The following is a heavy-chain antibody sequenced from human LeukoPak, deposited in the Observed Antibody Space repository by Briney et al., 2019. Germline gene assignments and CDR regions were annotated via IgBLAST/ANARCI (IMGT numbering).Heavy chain of an antibody. Sequence: SETLSLTCTVSGGSISSYYWSWIRQPPGKGLEWIGYIYYSGSTNYNPSLKSRVTISVDTSKNQFSLKLSSVTAADTAVYYCARSGRRQQLKYYYYYMDVWGKGTTVTVSS. D-gene: IGHD6-13*01. CDR1: GGSISSYY. V-gene: IGHV4-59*01. CDR2: IYYSGST. CDR3: ARSGRRQQLKYYYYYMDV. J-gene: IGHJ6*03.